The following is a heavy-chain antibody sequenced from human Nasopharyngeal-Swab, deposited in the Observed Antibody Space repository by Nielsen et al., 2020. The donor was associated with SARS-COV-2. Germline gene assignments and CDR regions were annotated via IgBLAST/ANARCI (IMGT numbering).Heavy chain of an antibody. V-gene: IGHV4-61*05. CDR2: IYHNGNT. Sequence: SETLSLTCTVSGGSINTGGYYWAWIRQPPGKGLEWIGQIYHNGNTNYNPSLKSRVTMSVDKSKNQFSLKLTSVTAADTAVYYCVGTTETGYGVDYWGQGTLVTVSS. CDR3: VGTTETGYGVDY. D-gene: IGHD4-17*01. J-gene: IGHJ4*02. CDR1: GGSINTGGYY.